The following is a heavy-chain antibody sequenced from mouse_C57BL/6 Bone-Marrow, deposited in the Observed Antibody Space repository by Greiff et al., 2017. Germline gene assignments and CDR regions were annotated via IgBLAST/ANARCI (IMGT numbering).Heavy chain of an antibody. CDR1: GYTFTSYG. V-gene: IGHV1-81*01. CDR3: ARNVDGYYEFAY. J-gene: IGHJ3*01. CDR2: IYPRSGNT. Sequence: QVQLQQSGAELARPGASVKLSCKASGYTFTSYGISWVKQRTGQGLEWIGEIYPRSGNTYYNEKFKGKATLTADKSSSTAYMELRSLTSEDSAVYFCARNVDGYYEFAYWGQGTLVTVSA. D-gene: IGHD2-3*01.